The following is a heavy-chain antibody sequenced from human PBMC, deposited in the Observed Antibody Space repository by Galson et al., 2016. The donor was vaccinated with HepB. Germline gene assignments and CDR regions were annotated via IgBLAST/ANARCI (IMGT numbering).Heavy chain of an antibody. CDR3: AKDGYYYDSSGYYTYYFDY. J-gene: IGHJ4*02. CDR2: ISYDGSNK. CDR1: GFTFSSYG. D-gene: IGHD3-22*01. Sequence: SLRLSCAASGFTFSSYGMHWVRQTPGKGLEWVAVISYDGSNKYYADSVKGRFTISRDNSKNTLYLQMNSLRAEDTAVYYCAKDGYYYDSSGYYTYYFDYWGQATLVTVSS. V-gene: IGHV3-30*18.